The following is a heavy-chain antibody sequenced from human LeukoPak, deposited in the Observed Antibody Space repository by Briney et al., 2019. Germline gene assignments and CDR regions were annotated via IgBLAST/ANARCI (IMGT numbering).Heavy chain of an antibody. Sequence: GGSLRLSCAASGFTFSSYVMSWVRQATGKGLEWVSAIGTTGDTYYPGSVKGRFTISRENAKNSLYLQMNSLRAGDTAVYYCARDRGGGHMDVWGKGTTVTISS. J-gene: IGHJ6*03. CDR1: GFTFSSYV. D-gene: IGHD2-15*01. CDR2: IGTTGDT. CDR3: ARDRGGGHMDV. V-gene: IGHV3-13*01.